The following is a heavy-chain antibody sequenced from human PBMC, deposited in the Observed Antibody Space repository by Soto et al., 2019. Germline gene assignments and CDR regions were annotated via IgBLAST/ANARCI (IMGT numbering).Heavy chain of an antibody. CDR3: ARHSTGYYYSWFDP. D-gene: IGHD3-22*01. CDR2: IYYSGST. CDR1: GGSISSGDYY. V-gene: IGHV4-30-4*01. J-gene: IGHJ5*02. Sequence: SETLSLTCTVSGGSISSGDYYWSWIRQPPGKGLEWIGYIYYSGSTYYNPSLKSRVTISVDTSKNQFSLKLSSVTAADTAVYYCARHSTGYYYSWFDPWGQGTLVTVSS.